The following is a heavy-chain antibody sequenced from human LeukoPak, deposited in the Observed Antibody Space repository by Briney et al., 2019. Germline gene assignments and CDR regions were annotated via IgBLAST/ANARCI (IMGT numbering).Heavy chain of an antibody. CDR3: ARDDKILSGAYYQAFDY. Sequence: ASVRVSCRASGYTFTHYGISWVRQAPGQGLEWMGWISADTGKTKYAQKFQGRVTMTTDTSTTTAYMALRSLRSDDTAVFFCARDDKILSGAYYQAFDYWGGDTVDTVSS. D-gene: IGHD1-26*01. CDR2: ISADTGKT. V-gene: IGHV1-18*01. CDR1: GYTFTHYG. J-gene: IGHJ4*02.